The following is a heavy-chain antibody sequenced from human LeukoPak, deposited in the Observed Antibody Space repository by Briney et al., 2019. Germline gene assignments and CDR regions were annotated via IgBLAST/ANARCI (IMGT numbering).Heavy chain of an antibody. J-gene: IGHJ4*02. CDR2: ISYDGSNK. CDR3: AKDGKWLRFPDY. Sequence: GGSLRLSCAASGFTFSSYGMHWVRQAPGKGLEWVAVISYDGSNKYYADSVKGRFTISRGNSKNTLYLQMNSLRAEDTAVYYCAKDGKWLRFPDYWGQGTLVTVSS. V-gene: IGHV3-30*18. D-gene: IGHD5-12*01. CDR1: GFTFSSYG.